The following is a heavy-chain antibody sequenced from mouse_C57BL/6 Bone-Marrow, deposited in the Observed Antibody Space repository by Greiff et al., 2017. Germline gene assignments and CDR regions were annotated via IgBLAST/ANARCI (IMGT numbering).Heavy chain of an antibody. Sequence: VKLQESGAELARPGASVKLSCKASGYTFTSYGISWVKQRTGQGLEWIGEIYPRSGNTYYNEKFKGKATLTADKSSSTAYMELRSLTSEDSAVYFCARIDYYGSIPYAMDYWGQGTSVTVSS. CDR3: ARIDYYGSIPYAMDY. V-gene: IGHV1-81*01. CDR2: IYPRSGNT. D-gene: IGHD1-1*01. J-gene: IGHJ4*01. CDR1: GYTFTSYG.